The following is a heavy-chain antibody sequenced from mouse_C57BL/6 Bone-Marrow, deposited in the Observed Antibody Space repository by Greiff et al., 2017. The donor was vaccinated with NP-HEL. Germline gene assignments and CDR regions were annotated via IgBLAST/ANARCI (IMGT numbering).Heavy chain of an antibody. Sequence: VQLQQPGAELVRPGSSVKLSCKASGYTFTSYWMHWVKQRPIQGLEWIGNIDPSDSETHYNQKFKDKATLTVDKSSSTAYMQLSSLTSEDSAVYYCARSTTVVALYYFDYWGQGTTLTVSS. V-gene: IGHV1-52*01. D-gene: IGHD1-1*01. CDR3: ARSTTVVALYYFDY. CDR1: GYTFTSYW. J-gene: IGHJ2*01. CDR2: IDPSDSET.